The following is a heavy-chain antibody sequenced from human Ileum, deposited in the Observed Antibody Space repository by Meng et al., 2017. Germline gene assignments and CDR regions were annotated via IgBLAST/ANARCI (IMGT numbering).Heavy chain of an antibody. CDR2: INHGGNT. D-gene: IGHD3-22*01. CDR1: GGALTDYY. V-gene: IGHV4-34*01. J-gene: IGHJ4*02. CDR3: ARVELRGDTRDSCGLDH. Sequence: QGRLQGWGEGLLKPSETLSLTCAVYGGALTDYYGSWIRQTPGKGLEWIGEINHGGNTNYNPSLKSRVTISIDTSRDQFSLKLTSVTAADTAVYYCARVELRGDTRDSCGLDHWGQGTLVTVSS.